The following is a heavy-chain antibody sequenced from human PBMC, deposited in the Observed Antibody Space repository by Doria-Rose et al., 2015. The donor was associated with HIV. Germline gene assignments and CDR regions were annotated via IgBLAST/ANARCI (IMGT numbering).Heavy chain of an antibody. CDR1: GFSFESYA. J-gene: IGHJ6*03. CDR2: ISWDSGAK. V-gene: IGHV3-9*01. CDR3: AKAPIIGPKYYFYMDV. D-gene: IGHD3-3*01. Sequence: VQLVQSGGGLVQPGRSLRLSCVGSGFSFESYAMHWVRLAPGKGLEWVAGISWDSGAKGNADSVEGRFTISRDNAKKSVYLEMRSLRPEDTASYYCAKAPIIGPKYYFYMDVWGKGPSVTVSS.